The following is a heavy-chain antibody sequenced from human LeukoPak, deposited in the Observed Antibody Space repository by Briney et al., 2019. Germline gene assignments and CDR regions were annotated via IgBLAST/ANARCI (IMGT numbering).Heavy chain of an antibody. Sequence: ASVKVSFKASGYTFTSYDINWVRQATEQGLAWMGWMNPNSGNTGYAQKFQGRVTMTRDTSISTAYMELSRLRSDDTAVYYCAREGVDTAMTDAFDIWGQGTMVTVSS. V-gene: IGHV1-8*01. CDR2: MNPNSGNT. J-gene: IGHJ3*02. CDR1: GYTFTSYD. D-gene: IGHD5-18*01. CDR3: AREGVDTAMTDAFDI.